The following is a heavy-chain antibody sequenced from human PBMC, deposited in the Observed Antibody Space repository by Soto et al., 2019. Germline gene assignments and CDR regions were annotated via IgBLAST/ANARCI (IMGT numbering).Heavy chain of an antibody. D-gene: IGHD3-10*01. CDR3: AKDRIVMIRGVMNYYGMDV. Sequence: QVQLVESGGGVVQPGRSLRLSCAASGFTFSNYGMHWVRQAPGKGLEWVAFILYDGSDKYFADSVKGRFTISRDNSKNPLDLQMNSLRAEDTAVYYCAKDRIVMIRGVMNYYGMDVSGQGTTVTVSS. V-gene: IGHV3-30*18. J-gene: IGHJ6*02. CDR2: ILYDGSDK. CDR1: GFTFSNYG.